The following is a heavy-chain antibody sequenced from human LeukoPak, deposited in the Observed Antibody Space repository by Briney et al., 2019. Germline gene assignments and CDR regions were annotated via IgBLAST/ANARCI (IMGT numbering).Heavy chain of an antibody. J-gene: IGHJ5*02. V-gene: IGHV1-8*01. Sequence: GASVKVSCKASGYTFTSYDIRWVRQATGHGLEWMGWMNPNSAHTGHAQKFQGRVTMTRDTSRSTAYMELRSLRSDDTAVYYCARNLDSGIAAAGTRWFDPWGQGTLVTVSS. CDR1: GYTFTSYD. CDR2: MNPNSAHT. D-gene: IGHD6-13*01. CDR3: ARNLDSGIAAAGTRWFDP.